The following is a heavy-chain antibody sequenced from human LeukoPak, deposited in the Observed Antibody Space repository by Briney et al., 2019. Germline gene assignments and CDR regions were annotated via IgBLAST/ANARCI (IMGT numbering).Heavy chain of an antibody. Sequence: GGSLRLSCAASGFIFSNYWMSWVRQAPGKGPEWVGDIKTDGSDKYYVGSVKGRFTVSRDNAKNSLYLQMNSLRAEDTAVYYCARDSLIQYGSGSYWGFDYWGQGILVTVSS. J-gene: IGHJ4*02. D-gene: IGHD3-10*01. CDR3: ARDSLIQYGSGSYWGFDY. CDR1: GFIFSNYW. CDR2: IKTDGSDK. V-gene: IGHV3-7*03.